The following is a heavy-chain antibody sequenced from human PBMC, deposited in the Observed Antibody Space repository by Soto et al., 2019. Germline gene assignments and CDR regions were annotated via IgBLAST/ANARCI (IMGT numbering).Heavy chain of an antibody. V-gene: IGHV4-39*01. CDR2: IYYSGST. CDR1: GGSISSSSYY. Sequence: PSETLSLTCTVSGGSISSSSYYWGWIRQPPGKGLEWIGSIYYSGSTYYNPSLKSRVTISVDTSKNQFSLKLSSVTAADTAVYYCARQITIFGVESYFDYWGQGTLVTVSS. J-gene: IGHJ4*02. D-gene: IGHD3-3*01. CDR3: ARQITIFGVESYFDY.